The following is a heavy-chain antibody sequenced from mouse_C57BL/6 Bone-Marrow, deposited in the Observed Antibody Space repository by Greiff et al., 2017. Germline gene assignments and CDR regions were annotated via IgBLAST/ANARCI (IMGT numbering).Heavy chain of an antibody. CDR2: IYPGGGYT. CDR1: GYTFTNYW. Sequence: QVQLQQSGAELVRPGTSVKMSCKASGYTFTNYWIGWAKQRPGHGLEWIGDIYPGGGYTNYNEKFKGKATLTADKSSSTAYMQFSSLTSEDSAIYYGARRGRDGYYYAMDYWGQGTSVTVSS. CDR3: ARRGRDGYYYAMDY. V-gene: IGHV1-63*01. D-gene: IGHD2-3*01. J-gene: IGHJ4*01.